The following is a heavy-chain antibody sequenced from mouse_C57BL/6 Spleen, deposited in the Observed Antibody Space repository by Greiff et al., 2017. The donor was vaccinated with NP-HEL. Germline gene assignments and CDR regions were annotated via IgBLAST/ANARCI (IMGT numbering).Heavy chain of an antibody. V-gene: IGHV1-80*01. CDR3: ASANWDFDY. D-gene: IGHD4-1*01. CDR2: IYPGDGDT. CDR1: GYAFSSYW. Sequence: LQQSGASVKISCKASGYAFSSYWMNWVKQRPGKGLEWIGQIYPGDGDTNYNGKFKGKATLTADKSSSTAYMQLSSLTSENSAVYFCASANWDFDYWGQGTTLTVSS. J-gene: IGHJ2*01.